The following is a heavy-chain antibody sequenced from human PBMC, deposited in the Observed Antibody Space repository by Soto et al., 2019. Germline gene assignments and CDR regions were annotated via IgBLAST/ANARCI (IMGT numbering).Heavy chain of an antibody. CDR2: IYHSGST. Sequence: QVQLQESGPGLVKPSGTLSLTCAVSGGSISSSNWWSWVRQPPGKGLGWIGEIYHSGSTNYNPSLKSRVPXXVXQSKNQFSLKLSSVTAADTAVYYCARVAVAGTRFDYWGQGTLVTVSS. CDR1: GGSISSSNW. D-gene: IGHD6-19*01. CDR3: ARVAVAGTRFDY. J-gene: IGHJ4*02. V-gene: IGHV4-4*02.